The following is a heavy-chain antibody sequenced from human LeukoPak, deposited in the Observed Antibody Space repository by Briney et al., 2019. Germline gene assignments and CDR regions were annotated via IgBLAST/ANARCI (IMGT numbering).Heavy chain of an antibody. CDR3: AKDLKCSGGSCYSTSAIDY. CDR2: ISGSGSST. J-gene: IGHJ4*02. V-gene: IGHV3-23*01. Sequence: GGSLRLSCAASGFTFSSYAMSWVRQAPGKGLEWVSGISGSGSSTYYPDSVKGRFTLSRDNSKNTLYLQMNSLKAEDTAVYYCAKDLKCSGGSCYSTSAIDYWGQGTLVTVSS. D-gene: IGHD2-15*01. CDR1: GFTFSSYA.